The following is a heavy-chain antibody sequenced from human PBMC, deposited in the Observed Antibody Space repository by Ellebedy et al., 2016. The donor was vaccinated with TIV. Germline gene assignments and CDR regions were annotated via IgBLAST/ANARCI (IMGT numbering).Heavy chain of an antibody. Sequence: SGPTLVXPTETLTLTCTVSGFSLSNARMGVSWIRQPPGKALEWLAHIFSNDEKSYSTSLKSRLTISKDTSKSQVVLTMTNMDPVDTATYYCARILAFHYDFWSGYSLWGWFDPWGQGTLVTVSS. V-gene: IGHV2-26*01. D-gene: IGHD3-3*01. CDR1: GFSLSNARMG. CDR3: ARILAFHYDFWSGYSLWGWFDP. CDR2: IFSNDEK. J-gene: IGHJ5*02.